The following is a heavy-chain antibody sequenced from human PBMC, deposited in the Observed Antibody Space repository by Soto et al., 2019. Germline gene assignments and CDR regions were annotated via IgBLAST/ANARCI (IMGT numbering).Heavy chain of an antibody. Sequence: QVQLVQSGAEVKKPGASVKVSCKASGYTFTSYDINWVRLATGQGLEWMGWMNPNSGNTAYAQKFQGRVTMTRTTAISTAYMVLSSLRSEDTAVYYCARLKQDYAVAWGQGALVTVSS. D-gene: IGHD3-16*01. CDR2: MNPNSGNT. V-gene: IGHV1-8*01. CDR3: ARLKQDYAVA. J-gene: IGHJ5*02. CDR1: GYTFTSYD.